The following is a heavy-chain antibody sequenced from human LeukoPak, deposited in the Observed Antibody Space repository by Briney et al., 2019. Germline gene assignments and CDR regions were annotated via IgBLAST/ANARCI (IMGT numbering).Heavy chain of an antibody. CDR1: GYSFTSYW. V-gene: IGHV5-51*01. Sequence: GESLKISCKASGYSFTSYWIGWVRHMPGKGLEWMGIIDPSDSETRYTPSFQGQVTISVDKSLTTAYLQRNSLKASDTAMYYCARQTAMGRSGDYWGQGTLVTVSS. J-gene: IGHJ4*02. D-gene: IGHD7-27*01. CDR2: IDPSDSET. CDR3: ARQTAMGRSGDY.